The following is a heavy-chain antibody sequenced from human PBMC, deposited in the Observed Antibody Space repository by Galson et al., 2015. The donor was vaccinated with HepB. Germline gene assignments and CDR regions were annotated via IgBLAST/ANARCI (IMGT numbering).Heavy chain of an antibody. V-gene: IGHV3-53*05. D-gene: IGHD2-2*01. CDR2: IYSDGST. CDR1: GFTVSSHF. J-gene: IGHJ6*02. Sequence: SLRLSCAASGFTVSSHFMSWVRQAPGKGLDWVSMIYSDGSTSYYADSVKGRFTISRDNSKNTLYLQMNSLRAEDTAVYYCARDHCSTSCYGYYYYGMDVWGQGTTVTVSS. CDR3: ARDHCSTSCYGYYYYGMDV.